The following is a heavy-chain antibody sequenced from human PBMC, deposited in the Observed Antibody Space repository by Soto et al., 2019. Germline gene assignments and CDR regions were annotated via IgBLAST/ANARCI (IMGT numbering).Heavy chain of an antibody. CDR1: RGTFDSNA. J-gene: IGHJ4*02. V-gene: IGHV1-69*06. CDR2: IIPIYDSP. Sequence: QVQLMQSGAEVKKPGSSVKVSCKASRGTFDSNAISWVRQAPGQGLEWMGGIIPIYDSPNYAQNFQGRVTVIADKATSTAYLELSRLKFADSAIYYCAVAVTGSRSPPAHWGQGTLVIVSS. CDR3: AVAVTGSRSPPAH. D-gene: IGHD6-19*01.